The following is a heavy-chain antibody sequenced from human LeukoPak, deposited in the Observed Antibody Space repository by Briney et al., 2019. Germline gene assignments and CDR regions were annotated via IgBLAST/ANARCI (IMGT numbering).Heavy chain of an antibody. V-gene: IGHV4-38-2*02. CDR3: ARHRVGVTRDFDY. D-gene: IGHD1-26*01. Sequence: SETLSLTCTVSGYSISSGYYWGWLRQPPVKGLEWIGGIYHSGTTYYNPSLKSRVTISVDTSKNQFSLKLYSVTAADTAVYFCARHRVGVTRDFDYWGQGTLVTVSS. J-gene: IGHJ4*02. CDR1: GYSISSGYY. CDR2: IYHSGTT.